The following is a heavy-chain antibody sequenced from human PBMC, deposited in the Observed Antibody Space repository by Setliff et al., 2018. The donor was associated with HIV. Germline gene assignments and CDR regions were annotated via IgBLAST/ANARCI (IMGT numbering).Heavy chain of an antibody. D-gene: IGHD6-19*01. J-gene: IGHJ5*01. V-gene: IGHV4-34*01. CDR1: GGSLSGFS. CDR3: AGHPVTSGWLSLNWFDP. CDR2: IYHDGTT. Sequence: SETLSLTCAVYGGSLSGFSWNWVRQPPGNELEWIGSIYHDGTTHYRSSLRSRAAISIDTSKSQISLKVRSVTAADTAVYFCAGHPVTSGWLSLNWFDPWGQGILVTVSS.